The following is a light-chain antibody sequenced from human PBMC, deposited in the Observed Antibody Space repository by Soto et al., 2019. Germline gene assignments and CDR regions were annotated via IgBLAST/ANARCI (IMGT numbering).Light chain of an antibody. CDR2: SAS. Sequence: EIVMTQSPATLSVSPGERANLSCRASQSVSTNLAWYQQKPGQAPRLLIHSASTRATGIPARFSGSGSGTEFTLTISSLQSEDFAVYYCQQCNNWPRTFGQGTKVDIK. J-gene: IGKJ1*01. V-gene: IGKV3-15*01. CDR3: QQCNNWPRT. CDR1: QSVSTN.